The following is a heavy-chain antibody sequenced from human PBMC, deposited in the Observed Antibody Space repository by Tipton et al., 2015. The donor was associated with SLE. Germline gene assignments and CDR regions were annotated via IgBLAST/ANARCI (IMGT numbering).Heavy chain of an antibody. CDR1: GGSISSYY. V-gene: IGHV4-59*08. Sequence: ELVKPSETLSLTCTVSGGSISSYYWSWIRQPPGKGLEWIGYIYYSGSTNYNPSLKSRVTISVDTSKNQFSLKLSSVTAADTAVYYCARRNSGRAIGGFDYWGQGTLVTVSS. CDR3: ARRNSGRAIGGFDY. CDR2: IYYSGST. D-gene: IGHD2-15*01. J-gene: IGHJ4*02.